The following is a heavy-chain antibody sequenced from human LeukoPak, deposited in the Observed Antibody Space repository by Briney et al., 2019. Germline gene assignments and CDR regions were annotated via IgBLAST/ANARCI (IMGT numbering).Heavy chain of an antibody. Sequence: GGSLRLSCAASGFTFSSYWMHWARQAPGKGLVWVSRINSDGSSTTYGDSVKGRFTISRDNAKNTHYMYIHSLRAEDTAVYYCARGYYDSSGSPYFDYWGQGTLVTVSS. CDR1: GFTFSSYW. V-gene: IGHV3-74*01. D-gene: IGHD3-22*01. CDR3: ARGYYDSSGSPYFDY. J-gene: IGHJ4*02. CDR2: INSDGSST.